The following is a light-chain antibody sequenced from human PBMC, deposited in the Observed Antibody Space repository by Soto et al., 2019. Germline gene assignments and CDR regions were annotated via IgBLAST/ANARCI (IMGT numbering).Light chain of an antibody. Sequence: EIVMTQSPATLSVSPGERATLSCRASQSFSSNLAWYQQKPGQAPRLLIYGASTRATGVPARFSGGGSGTDFTLTIIRLEPEDFAVYYCQQYGSSPETFGQGTKVDIK. J-gene: IGKJ1*01. V-gene: IGKV3-20*01. CDR1: QSFSSN. CDR2: GAS. CDR3: QQYGSSPET.